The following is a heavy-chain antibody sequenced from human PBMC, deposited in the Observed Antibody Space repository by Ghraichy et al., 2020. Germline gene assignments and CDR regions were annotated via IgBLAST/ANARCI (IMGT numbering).Heavy chain of an antibody. J-gene: IGHJ4*02. V-gene: IGHV4-31*03. Sequence: SETLSLTCTVSGGSISSGGYYWSWIRQRPGMGLEWIGYIYYSGSTYYNPSLKSRVTISVDTSKNQFSLRLTSVTAADTAVYFCARVDYGYPAMDNCGQGTLVTVSS. D-gene: IGHD2-2*03. CDR3: ARVDYGYPAMDN. CDR1: GGSISSGGYY. CDR2: IYYSGST.